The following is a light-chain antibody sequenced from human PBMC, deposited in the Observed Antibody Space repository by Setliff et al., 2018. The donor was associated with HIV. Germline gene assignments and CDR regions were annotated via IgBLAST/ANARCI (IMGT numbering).Light chain of an antibody. J-gene: IGLJ1*01. V-gene: IGLV2-14*01. Sequence: QSVLTQPASVSGSPGQSITISCTGTSSDVGGYNYVSWYQQHPGKAPKLMIFDVTNRPSGVPDRFSGSKSGTSASLAITGLQAEDEADYYCQSYDSSLSGYVFGTGTKVTVL. CDR1: SSDVGGYNY. CDR3: QSYDSSLSGYV. CDR2: DVT.